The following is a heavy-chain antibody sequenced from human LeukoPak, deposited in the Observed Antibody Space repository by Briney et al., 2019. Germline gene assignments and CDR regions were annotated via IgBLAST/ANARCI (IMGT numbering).Heavy chain of an antibody. Sequence: PGGSLRLSCAASGFAVSGRYMSWVRQAPGIGLEWVSVIYTGGSTYYGDSVKVRFTISRDISQNTVYLQMNSLRAEDTAVYYCTRDRSNSGTRDAFDIWGQGTMVSVSS. CDR3: TRDRSNSGTRDAFDI. J-gene: IGHJ3*02. CDR1: GFAVSGRY. D-gene: IGHD1-26*01. V-gene: IGHV3-53*01. CDR2: IYTGGST.